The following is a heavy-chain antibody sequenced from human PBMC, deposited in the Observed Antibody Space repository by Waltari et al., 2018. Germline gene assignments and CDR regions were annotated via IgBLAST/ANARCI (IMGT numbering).Heavy chain of an antibody. CDR1: GFTFSSYA. D-gene: IGHD6-13*01. J-gene: IGHJ3*02. CDR3: AKEASSWYDDAFDI. CDR2: ISGSGGST. Sequence: EVQLVESGGGLVQPGGTLRQSWAGSGFTFSSYAMRRVLQPPGKGLELVSAISGSGGSTYYADSVKGRFTISRDNSKNTLYLQMNSLRAEDTAVYYCAKEASSWYDDAFDIWGQGTMVTASS. V-gene: IGHV3-23*04.